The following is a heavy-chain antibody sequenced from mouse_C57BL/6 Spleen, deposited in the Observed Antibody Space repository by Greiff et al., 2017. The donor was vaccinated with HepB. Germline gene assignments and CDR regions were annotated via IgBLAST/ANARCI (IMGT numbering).Heavy chain of an antibody. CDR2: IYPRSGIT. D-gene: IGHD1-2*01. CDR3: ARRLSVTGAMDY. J-gene: IGHJ4*01. V-gene: IGHV1-81*01. Sequence: VQLQQSGAELARPGASVKLSCKASGYTFTSYGISWVKQRTGQGLEWIGEIYPRSGITYYNEKFKGKATLTADKSSSTAYMELRSLTSEDSAVYFCARRLSVTGAMDYWGQGTSVTVSS. CDR1: GYTFTSYG.